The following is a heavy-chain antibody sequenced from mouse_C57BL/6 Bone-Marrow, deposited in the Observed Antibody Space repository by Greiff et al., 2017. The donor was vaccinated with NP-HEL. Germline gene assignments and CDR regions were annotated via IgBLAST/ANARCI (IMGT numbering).Heavy chain of an antibody. J-gene: IGHJ4*01. V-gene: IGHV2-2*01. CDR1: GFSLTSYG. Sequence: QVQLKESGPGLVQPSQSLSITCTVSGFSLTSYGVHWVRQSPGKGLEWLGVIWSGGSTDYNAAFISRLSISKDNSKSQVFFTMNSLQADDTAIYYCASQAYYSNYVGGYYAMDDWGQGTSVTVSS. CDR3: ASQAYYSNYVGGYYAMDD. CDR2: IWSGGST. D-gene: IGHD2-5*01.